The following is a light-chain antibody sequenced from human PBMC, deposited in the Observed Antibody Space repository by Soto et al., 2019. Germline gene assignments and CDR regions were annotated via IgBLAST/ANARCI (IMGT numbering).Light chain of an antibody. J-gene: IGKJ1*01. CDR1: QSVSSSY. V-gene: IGKV3-20*01. CDR2: GAS. CDR3: QHYGSSSWT. Sequence: EIVMTQSPATLSVSPGERATLSCRASQSVSSSYLAWYQQKPGQAPRLLIYGASSRATGIPDRFSGSGSGTDFTLTISRLEPDDFAVYYCQHYGSSSWTFGQGTKVDIK.